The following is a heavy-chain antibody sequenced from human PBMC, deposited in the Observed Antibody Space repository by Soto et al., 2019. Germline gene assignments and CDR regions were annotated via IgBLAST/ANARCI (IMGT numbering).Heavy chain of an antibody. CDR2: VNSDGSST. D-gene: IGHD2-15*01. Sequence: EVQLVESGGGLVQPGGSLRVSCAASGFTFSRFWMHWVRQAPGMGLVWVSRVNSDGSSTNYADSVKGRFTISRDNAKNTLYLQMNSLRAEDTAVYYCARAGGSCSRGICTHRYFYGMDVWGQGTTVTVSS. J-gene: IGHJ6*02. V-gene: IGHV3-74*01. CDR3: ARAGGSCSRGICTHRYFYGMDV. CDR1: GFTFSRFW.